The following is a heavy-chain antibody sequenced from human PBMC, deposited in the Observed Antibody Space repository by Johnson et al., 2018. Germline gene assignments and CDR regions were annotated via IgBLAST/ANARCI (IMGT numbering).Heavy chain of an antibody. D-gene: IGHD5-18*01. Sequence: VQLQESGGGLVQPGGSLRLSCAASGFTFSSYWMHWVRQAPGKGLVWVSRINGDGSGTTYADSVKGRFTISRDNAKNTLNLQMDSLRAEDTAVYYCIRGGGFSYCYAFDIWGQGTMVTVSS. J-gene: IGHJ3*02. CDR2: INGDGSGT. V-gene: IGHV3-74*03. CDR3: IRGGGFSYCYAFDI. CDR1: GFTFSSYW.